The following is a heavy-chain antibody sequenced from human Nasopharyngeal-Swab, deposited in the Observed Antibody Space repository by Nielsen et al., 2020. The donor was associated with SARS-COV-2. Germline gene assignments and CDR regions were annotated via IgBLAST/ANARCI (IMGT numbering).Heavy chain of an antibody. V-gene: IGHV3-23*01. D-gene: IGHD3-10*01. CDR3: AKSGVRGVIRYAFDI. CDR2: ISGSGGST. Sequence: ARQAPGKGLEWVSAISGSGGSTYYADSVKGRFTISRDNSKNTLYLQMNSLRAEDTAVYYCAKSGVRGVIRYAFDIWGQGTMVTVSS. J-gene: IGHJ3*02.